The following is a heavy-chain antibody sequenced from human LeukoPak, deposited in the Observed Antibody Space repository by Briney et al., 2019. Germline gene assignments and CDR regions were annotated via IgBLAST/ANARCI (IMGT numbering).Heavy chain of an antibody. Sequence: GGSLRLSCAASGFTFSSYGMHWVRQAPGKGLEWVAVISYDGGNKYYADSVKGRFTISRDNSKNTLYLQMNSLRAEDTAVYYCAKSPIWFGEPDYGMDVWGKGTTVTVSS. J-gene: IGHJ6*04. CDR2: ISYDGGNK. D-gene: IGHD3-10*01. CDR1: GFTFSSYG. V-gene: IGHV3-30*18. CDR3: AKSPIWFGEPDYGMDV.